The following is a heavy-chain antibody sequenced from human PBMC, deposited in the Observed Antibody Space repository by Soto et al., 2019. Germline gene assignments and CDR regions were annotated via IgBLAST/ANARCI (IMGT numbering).Heavy chain of an antibody. V-gene: IGHV4-31*03. CDR1: GGSISSGGYY. D-gene: IGHD2-15*01. CDR3: ARGPSVVVVVAAPVGMDV. CDR2: IYYSGST. Sequence: QVQLQESGPGLVKPSRTLSLTCTVSGGSISSGGYYWSWIRQHPGKGLEWIGYIYYSGSTYYNPSLKSRVTISVDTSKNQFSLKLSSVTAADTAVYYCARGPSVVVVVAAPVGMDVWGQGTTVTVSS. J-gene: IGHJ6*02.